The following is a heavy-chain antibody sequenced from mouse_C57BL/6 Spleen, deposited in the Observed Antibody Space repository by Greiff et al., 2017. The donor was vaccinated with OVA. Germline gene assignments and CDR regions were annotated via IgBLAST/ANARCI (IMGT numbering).Heavy chain of an antibody. CDR1: GYTFTDYD. CDR2: IDPENGGT. Sequence: QVQLQQSGAELVRPGASVTMSCKASGYTFTDYDMHWVKQTHVHGLEWIGAIDPENGGTAYNQKFKGKAILTAAKSARTAYMELRSLTSEDSAVYYCRGGADWGQGTLVTVSA. V-gene: IGHV1-15*01. J-gene: IGHJ3*01. CDR3: RGGAD.